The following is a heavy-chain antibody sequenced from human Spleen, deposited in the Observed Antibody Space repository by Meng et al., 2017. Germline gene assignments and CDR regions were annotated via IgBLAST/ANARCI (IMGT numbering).Heavy chain of an antibody. V-gene: IGHV3-23*01. CDR2: ISGSGGST. CDR3: ARPTGYGGYPP. Sequence: GESLKISCAASGFTFSSYAMSWVRQAPGKGLEWVSAISGSGGSTYYADSVKGRFTISRDSSKNMLYLQMNSLRVDDTAVYYCARPTGYGGYPPWGQGTLVTVSS. CDR1: GFTFSSYA. D-gene: IGHD4-23*01. J-gene: IGHJ4*02.